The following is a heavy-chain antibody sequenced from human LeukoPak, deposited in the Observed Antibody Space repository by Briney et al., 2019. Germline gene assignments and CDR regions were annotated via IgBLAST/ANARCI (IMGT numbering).Heavy chain of an antibody. D-gene: IGHD3-16*02. CDR2: ISAYNGDT. Sequence: ASVKVSCKASGYTFTSYGINWVRQAPGQGLEWMGWISAYNGDTNYAQKLQGRVTMTTDTSTSTAYMELRSLRSDDTAVYYCASVGFGGVIVRRGDYFDYWGQGTLVTVSS. CDR3: ASVGFGGVIVRRGDYFDY. J-gene: IGHJ4*02. V-gene: IGHV1-18*01. CDR1: GYTFTSYG.